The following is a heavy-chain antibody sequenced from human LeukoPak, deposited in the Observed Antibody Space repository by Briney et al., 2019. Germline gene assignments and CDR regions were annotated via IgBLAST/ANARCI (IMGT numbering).Heavy chain of an antibody. CDR1: GYTFSSYG. V-gene: IGHV1-18*01. Sequence: ASVKVSCKASGYTFSSYGISWVRQAPGQGLEWMGWISAYNGNTNYAQKLLGRVTMTADTSTSTAFMELRSLRSDDTAVYYCARDAKKYYYDSSGYYYWGQGTLVTVSS. CDR3: ARDAKKYYYDSSGYYY. J-gene: IGHJ4*02. CDR2: ISAYNGNT. D-gene: IGHD3-22*01.